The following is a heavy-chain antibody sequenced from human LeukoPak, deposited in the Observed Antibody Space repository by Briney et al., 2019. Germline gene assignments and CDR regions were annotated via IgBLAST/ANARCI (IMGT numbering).Heavy chain of an antibody. CDR2: ITNGGSTI. D-gene: IGHD3-9*01. Sequence: GGSLRLSCAASGFTFSDYNMDWVRQAPGKGLEWVSYITNGGSTIHHADSVKGRFTISRDNAKKTLYLQMNSLRAEDTAVYYCARSIGLTGGGVDVWGQGTTVTVSS. V-gene: IGHV3-11*01. J-gene: IGHJ6*02. CDR3: ARSIGLTGGGVDV. CDR1: GFTFSDYN.